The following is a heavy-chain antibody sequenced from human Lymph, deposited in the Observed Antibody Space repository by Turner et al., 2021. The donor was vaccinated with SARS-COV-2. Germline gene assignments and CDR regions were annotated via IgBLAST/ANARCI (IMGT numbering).Heavy chain of an antibody. Sequence: EVQLVESGGGLVQPGGSLRLSCAASGFTFSSYSMNWVRQAPGKGLGWVSYISISSSTIYYADSVKGRFTISRDNAKNSLYLQMNSLRDEDTAMYYCARDRGGYGAYYYGMDVWGQGTTVTVSS. CDR2: ISISSSTI. J-gene: IGHJ6*02. CDR3: ARDRGGYGAYYYGMDV. V-gene: IGHV3-48*02. CDR1: GFTFSSYS. D-gene: IGHD2-15*01.